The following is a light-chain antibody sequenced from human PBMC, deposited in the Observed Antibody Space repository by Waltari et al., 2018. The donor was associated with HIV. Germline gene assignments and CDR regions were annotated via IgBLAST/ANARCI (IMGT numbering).Light chain of an antibody. V-gene: IGKV1-5*03. Sequence: DIQMTQSPSTLSASVGDRVTITCRASQRISDWLAWYQQKPGKAPQLLSSKASTLESGVPSRFSGSGSGTDFTLTISSLQPDDFATYYCQHYDSYPWTFGEGTKVEI. CDR2: KAS. CDR3: QHYDSYPWT. J-gene: IGKJ1*01. CDR1: QRISDW.